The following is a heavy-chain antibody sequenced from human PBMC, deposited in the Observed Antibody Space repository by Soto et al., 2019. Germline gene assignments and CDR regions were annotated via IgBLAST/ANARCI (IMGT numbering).Heavy chain of an antibody. CDR2: VSSSGNS. CDR3: VGRLTPSPNYFDS. J-gene: IGHJ4*02. D-gene: IGHD2-8*01. V-gene: IGHV4-31*03. CDR1: GDSISIATHY. Sequence: SETLSLTCTVSGDSISIATHYLNWIRQHPGKGLEWIGYVSSSGNSYYSPSLKSRVFMSVETSKNLFSLKLSSVTAADTAIYYCVGRLTPSPNYFDSWGQGTRVTVSS.